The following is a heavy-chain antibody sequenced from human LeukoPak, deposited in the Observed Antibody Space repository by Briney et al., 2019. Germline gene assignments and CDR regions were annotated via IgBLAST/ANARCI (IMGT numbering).Heavy chain of an antibody. CDR3: ARNEIGTTYDAFGI. J-gene: IGHJ3*02. D-gene: IGHD1-1*01. V-gene: IGHV6-1*01. CDR1: GDSVSINSAA. CDR2: TYFRSKWYN. Sequence: SRTLSLTFALSGDSVSINSAAWSWPRHSPSRGIEWLGRTYFRSKWYNDYAVSVKSRIIINANTTNNHFSLQLNSVTPEDTAVYFCARNEIGTTYDAFGIWGQGTMVTVSS.